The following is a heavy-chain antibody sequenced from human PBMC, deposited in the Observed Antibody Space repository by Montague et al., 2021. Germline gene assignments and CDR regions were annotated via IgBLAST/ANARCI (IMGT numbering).Heavy chain of an antibody. CDR3: ARMGSSWYVRYYYYYGMDV. D-gene: IGHD6-13*01. J-gene: IGHJ6*04. V-gene: IGHV3-7*01. CDR2: K. Sequence: KYYVDSVKGRFTISRDNAKNSLYLQMNSLRAEDTAVYYCARMGSSWYVRYYYYYGMDVWVKGTTFTV.